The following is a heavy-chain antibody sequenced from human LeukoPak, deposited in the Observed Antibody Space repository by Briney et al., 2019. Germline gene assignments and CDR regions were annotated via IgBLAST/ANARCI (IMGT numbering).Heavy chain of an antibody. CDR3: ARDKGPNLIDV. Sequence: GGSLRVSCAASGFTFRSYWMSWVRQSPATGLEWVANTNQGGSDKYYVDSVKGRFTISRDNAKNLVYLDMHSLRAEDTALYYCARDKGPNLIDVWGQGTMVTVFS. J-gene: IGHJ3*01. CDR2: TNQGGSDK. V-gene: IGHV3-7*03. CDR1: GFTFRSYW.